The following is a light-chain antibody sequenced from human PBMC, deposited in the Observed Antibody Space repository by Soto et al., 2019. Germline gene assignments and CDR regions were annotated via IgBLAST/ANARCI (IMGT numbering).Light chain of an antibody. CDR2: RNN. CDR3: AAWDDSLSGYV. V-gene: IGLV1-47*01. CDR1: SSNIGSNY. J-gene: IGLJ1*01. Sequence: QAVVTQPPSASGTPGQRVTISCSRSSSNIGSNYVYWYQQLPGMAPKLLIYRNNQRPSGVPDRFSGSKSGTSASLAISGLRSEDEADYYCAAWDDSLSGYVFGTGTKLTVL.